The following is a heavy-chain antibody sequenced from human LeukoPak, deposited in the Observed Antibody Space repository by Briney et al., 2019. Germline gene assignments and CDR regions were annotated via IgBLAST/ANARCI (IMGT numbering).Heavy chain of an antibody. Sequence: SETLSLTCTVSGGSISSGIYYWSWIRQPAGKGLEWIGRIYTSGSTNYNPSLKSRVTISVDTSKNQFSLKLSSVTAADTAVYYCARDSCSGGSCYSSWFDPWGQGTLVTVSS. J-gene: IGHJ5*02. CDR3: ARDSCSGGSCYSSWFDP. D-gene: IGHD2-15*01. V-gene: IGHV4-61*02. CDR2: IYTSGST. CDR1: GGSISSGIYY.